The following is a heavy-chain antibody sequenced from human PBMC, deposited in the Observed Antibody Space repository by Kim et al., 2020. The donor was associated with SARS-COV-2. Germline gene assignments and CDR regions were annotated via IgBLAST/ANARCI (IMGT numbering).Heavy chain of an antibody. D-gene: IGHD3-9*01. V-gene: IGHV3-23*01. Sequence: DSVKGRFTISRDNSKNTLYLQMNSLRADDTAIYYCAKDGFPYYDTLTGLDSWGQGTLVAVSS. CDR3: AKDGFPYYDTLTGLDS. J-gene: IGHJ4*02.